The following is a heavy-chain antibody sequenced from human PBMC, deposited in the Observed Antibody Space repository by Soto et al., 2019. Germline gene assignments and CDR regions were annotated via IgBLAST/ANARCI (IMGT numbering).Heavy chain of an antibody. J-gene: IGHJ4*02. V-gene: IGHV1-2*04. CDR2: INPNNGGT. Sequence: QVHLVQSGAEVKKPGASVRVSCKASGYSFTGNSMHWVRQAPGQGLEWMGWINPNNGGTNYAQRFRGWVTMTRDTSVSTAYMDLNRLKSDDTAGYYCVIQRRGVGYWGQGNLVTVSS. CDR1: GYSFTGNS. D-gene: IGHD3-10*01. CDR3: VIQRRGVGY.